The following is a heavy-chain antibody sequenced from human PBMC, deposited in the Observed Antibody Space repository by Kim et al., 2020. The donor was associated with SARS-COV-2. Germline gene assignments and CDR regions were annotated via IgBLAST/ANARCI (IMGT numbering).Heavy chain of an antibody. CDR3: ARFDYYDNTQVDQ. CDR2: IKQDGTQT. D-gene: IGHD3-22*01. Sequence: GGSLRLSCAASGFSFRIYWMTWVRQAPGKGLEWVAHIKQDGTQTYYVDSVKGRFTISRDNAKNSLFLQMNSLRVEDSAVYYCARFDYYDNTQVDQWGQGTLVTVSS. V-gene: IGHV3-7*01. CDR1: GFSFRIYW. J-gene: IGHJ5*02.